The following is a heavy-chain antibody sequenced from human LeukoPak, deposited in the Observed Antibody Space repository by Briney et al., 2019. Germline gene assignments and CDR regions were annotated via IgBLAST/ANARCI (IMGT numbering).Heavy chain of an antibody. CDR2: ISYDGSNK. Sequence: GGSLRLSCAASGFTFSSYAMHWVRQAPGKGLEWVAVISYDGSNKYYADSVKGRFTISRDNSKDTLYLQMNSLRAEDTAVYYCAKHWVRGVIIRSYYFDYWGQGTLVTVSS. CDR3: AKHWVRGVIIRSYYFDY. V-gene: IGHV3-30-3*02. CDR1: GFTFSSYA. D-gene: IGHD3-10*01. J-gene: IGHJ4*02.